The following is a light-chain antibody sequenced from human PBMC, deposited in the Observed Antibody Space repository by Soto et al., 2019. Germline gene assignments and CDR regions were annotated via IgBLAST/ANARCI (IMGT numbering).Light chain of an antibody. Sequence: QSVLTQPRSVSGSPGQSVTISCTGASSDVGSYNLVSWYQQHPGKAPKLMIYEVNKRPSGVSNRFSGSKSGNTASLTISGLLAEDEADYYCCSYAGSSTNYVFGTGTKVTVL. CDR2: EVN. V-gene: IGLV2-23*02. J-gene: IGLJ1*01. CDR3: CSYAGSSTNYV. CDR1: SSDVGSYNL.